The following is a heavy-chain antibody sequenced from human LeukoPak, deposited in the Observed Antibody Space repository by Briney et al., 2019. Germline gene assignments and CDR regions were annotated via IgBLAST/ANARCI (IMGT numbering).Heavy chain of an antibody. CDR1: GGSFSGYY. CDR2: INHSGST. CDR3: GRHRYFDWPSNP. J-gene: IGHJ5*02. Sequence: PSETLSLTCAVYGGSFSGYYWSWIRQPPGKGLEWIGEINHSGSTNYNPSLKSRVTISVDTSKNQFSLKLSSVTAADTAVYYCGRHRYFDWPSNPWGQGTLVTVSS. D-gene: IGHD3-9*01. V-gene: IGHV4-34*01.